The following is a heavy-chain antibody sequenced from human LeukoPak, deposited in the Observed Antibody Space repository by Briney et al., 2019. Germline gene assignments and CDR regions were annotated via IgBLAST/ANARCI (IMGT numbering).Heavy chain of an antibody. CDR2: INNDGSST. Sequence: PGGSLRLSCAASGFTFSSYWMLWVRQAPGKGLVWVSRINNDGSSTSYADSVKGRFTISRDNAKNTLYLQMNSLRAEDTAVYYCARPMKEGSSWYWWFDPWGQGTLVTVSS. D-gene: IGHD6-13*01. V-gene: IGHV3-74*01. CDR3: ARPMKEGSSWYWWFDP. CDR1: GFTFSSYW. J-gene: IGHJ5*02.